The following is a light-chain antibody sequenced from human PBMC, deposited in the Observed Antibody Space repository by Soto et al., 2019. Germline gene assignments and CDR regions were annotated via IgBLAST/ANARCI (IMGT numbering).Light chain of an antibody. CDR1: QSVSSSY. Sequence: EIVLTQSPGTLSLSPGERAALSCRASQSVSSSYLAWYQQKRGQAPRLLIYGASSRATGVPDRFSSSGSGTDFTLTISRLEPEDFAVYYCQQYGDLITFGQGTRLQIK. J-gene: IGKJ5*01. V-gene: IGKV3-20*01. CDR2: GAS. CDR3: QQYGDLIT.